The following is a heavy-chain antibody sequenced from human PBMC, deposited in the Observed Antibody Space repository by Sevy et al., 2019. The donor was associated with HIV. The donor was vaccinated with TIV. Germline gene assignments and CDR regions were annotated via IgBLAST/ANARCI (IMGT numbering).Heavy chain of an antibody. Sequence: ASVKVSCKASGGTFSSYAISWVRQAPGQGLEWMGGIIPIVGTANYAQKFQGRVTITADESTSTAYMELSSLRSEDTAVYYCASGGGNRGSGWSVRFDTWGQGTLVTVSS. CDR1: GGTFSSYA. CDR2: IIPIVGTA. V-gene: IGHV1-69*13. D-gene: IGHD6-19*01. CDR3: ASGGGNRGSGWSVRFDT. J-gene: IGHJ5*02.